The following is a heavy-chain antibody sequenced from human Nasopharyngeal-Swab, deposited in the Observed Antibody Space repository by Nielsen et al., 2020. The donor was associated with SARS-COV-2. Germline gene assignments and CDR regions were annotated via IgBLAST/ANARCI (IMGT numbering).Heavy chain of an antibody. V-gene: IGHV1-8*01. Sequence: WVRQAPGQGLEWMGWMNPNSGITGYAQKFQGRVTMTRNTSISTAYMELSSLRAEDTAVYYCARAEGYSYGPLIYYYYMDVWGKGTTVTVSS. CDR3: ARAEGYSYGPLIYYYYMDV. CDR2: MNPNSGIT. J-gene: IGHJ6*03. D-gene: IGHD5-18*01.